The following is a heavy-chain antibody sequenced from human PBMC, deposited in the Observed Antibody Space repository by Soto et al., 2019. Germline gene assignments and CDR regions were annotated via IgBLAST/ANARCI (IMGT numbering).Heavy chain of an antibody. CDR3: ARAGNYYDSSGYYYGFDY. D-gene: IGHD3-22*01. CDR1: GYTFTSYG. J-gene: IGHJ4*02. CDR2: ISAYNGNT. Sequence: GASVKVSCKASGYTFTSYGISWVRQAPGQGLEWMGWISAYNGNTNYAQKLQGRVTMTTGTSTSTAYMELRSLRSDDTAVYYCARAGNYYDSSGYYYGFDYWGQGTMVTVYS. V-gene: IGHV1-18*04.